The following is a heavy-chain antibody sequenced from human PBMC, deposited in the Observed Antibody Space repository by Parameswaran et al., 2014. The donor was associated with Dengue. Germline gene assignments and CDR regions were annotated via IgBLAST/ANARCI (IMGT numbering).Heavy chain of an antibody. J-gene: IGHJ6*02. Sequence: VRQAPGKGLEWVAVIWYDGGNKYYADSVKGRFTISRDNSKNTLYLQMNSLRAEDTAVYYCAGSLGYCSGGSCYWGPYYYGMDVWGQGDHGHRLL. CDR2: IWYDGGNK. D-gene: IGHD2-15*01. V-gene: IGHV3-33*01. CDR3: AGSLGYCSGGSCYWGPYYYGMDV.